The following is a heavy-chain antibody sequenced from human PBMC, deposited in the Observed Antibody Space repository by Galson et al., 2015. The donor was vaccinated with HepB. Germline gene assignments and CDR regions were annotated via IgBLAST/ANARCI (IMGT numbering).Heavy chain of an antibody. Sequence: ETLSLTCTVSGDSISNYYWSWIRQPPGKGLEWVGYIHYSRSAKYNFSLKSRVTLSLDTSENQFSLKLSSVTAADMAVYYCARDRGYGDYALGAFDIWGQGTMVTVSS. D-gene: IGHD4-17*01. J-gene: IGHJ3*02. CDR2: IHYSRSA. V-gene: IGHV4-59*01. CDR3: ARDRGYGDYALGAFDI. CDR1: GDSISNYY.